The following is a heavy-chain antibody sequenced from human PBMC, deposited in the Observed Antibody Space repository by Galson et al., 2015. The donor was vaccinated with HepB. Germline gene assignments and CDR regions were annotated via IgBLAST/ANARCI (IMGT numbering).Heavy chain of an antibody. Sequence: SLRLSCAASGFRFSNYAMSWVRQAPGKGLEWVSAISGSGGRTYYADSVKGRFTISRDNSKNTLYLYMSSLRAEDTAVYYCAETGDITVPPGTLSWGPKTYLVPHYMGGWGKGTTVIVSS. D-gene: IGHD3-10*01. CDR3: AETGDITVPPGTLSWGPKTYLVPHYMGG. CDR2: ISGSGGRT. CDR1: GFRFSNYA. J-gene: IGHJ6*03. V-gene: IGHV3-23*01.